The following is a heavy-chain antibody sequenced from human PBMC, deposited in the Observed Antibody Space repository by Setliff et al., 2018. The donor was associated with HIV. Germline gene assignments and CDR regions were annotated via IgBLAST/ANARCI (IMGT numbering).Heavy chain of an antibody. J-gene: IGHJ4*02. CDR2: IYHSGST. CDR3: AREAYGSGSYPSFGLDY. V-gene: IGHV4-38-2*01. Sequence: SETLSLTCAVSGYSISSGYYWGWIRQPPEKGLEWIGSIYHSGSTYYNPSLKSRVTISVDTSKNQFSLKLSSVTAADTAVYYCAREAYGSGSYPSFGLDYWGQGTLVTVSS. CDR1: GYSISSGYY. D-gene: IGHD3-10*01.